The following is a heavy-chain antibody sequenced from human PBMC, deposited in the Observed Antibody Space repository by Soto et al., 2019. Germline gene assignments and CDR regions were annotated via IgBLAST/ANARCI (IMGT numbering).Heavy chain of an antibody. CDR2: IIPVFGTT. J-gene: IGHJ4*02. Sequence: QVQLVQSGAELKKPGSSVKVSCKASGDTFSGYPINWVRQAPGEGLEWMGRIIPVFGTTNDAQRFEGRVTFTADESTNTAYIEWRGLLSEDTAVYYCARDGGFGELKYWGPGTLVTVSS. CDR3: ARDGGFGELKY. V-gene: IGHV1-69*18. D-gene: IGHD3-10*01. CDR1: GDTFSGYP.